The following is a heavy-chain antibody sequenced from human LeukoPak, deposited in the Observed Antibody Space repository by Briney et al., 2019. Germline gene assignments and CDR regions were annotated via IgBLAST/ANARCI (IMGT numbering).Heavy chain of an antibody. CDR3: AKEHNTGWPNLDY. V-gene: IGHV3-43*01. J-gene: IGHJ4*01. D-gene: IGHD6-19*01. CDR2: IDRDSGGA. CDR1: GFNFDEYN. Sequence: PGGSLRPSCATSGFNFDEYNIHWVRQPPGRGLEWVSVIDRDSGGAHYADSVRGRFTISRDNIRKSLNLQMNSLTTEDTAFYYCAKEHNTGWPNLDYWGRGTLVTVSS.